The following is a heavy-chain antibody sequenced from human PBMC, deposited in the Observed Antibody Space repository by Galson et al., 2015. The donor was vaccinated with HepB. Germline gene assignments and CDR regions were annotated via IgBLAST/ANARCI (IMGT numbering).Heavy chain of an antibody. D-gene: IGHD3-16*01. Sequence: LRLSCAASGFTMSKFWMSWVRQAPGKGPEWVACIREDGSERKYMDSVRGRFTISRDNAGNLLFLQMNSLRDEDTAVYFCTRDEVGGHLAYWGQGALVTVSS. CDR3: TRDEVGGHLAY. CDR1: GFTMSKFW. V-gene: IGHV3-7*03. CDR2: IREDGSER. J-gene: IGHJ4*02.